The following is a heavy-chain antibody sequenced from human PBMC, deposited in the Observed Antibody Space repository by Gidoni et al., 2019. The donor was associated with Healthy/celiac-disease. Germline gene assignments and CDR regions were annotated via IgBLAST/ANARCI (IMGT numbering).Heavy chain of an antibody. D-gene: IGHD2-21*02. J-gene: IGHJ4*02. V-gene: IGHV3-33*01. CDR1: GFTFSSYG. CDR3: ARDGGTVVTSGFDY. Sequence: QVQLVESGGGVVQPGGCLQLSFAASGFTFSSYGMHWVRQPPGKVLEWVAVIWYDGSNKYYADSVKGRFTISSDNSKNTLYLQMNSLRAEDTAVYYCARDGGTVVTSGFDYWGQGTLVTVSS. CDR2: IWYDGSNK.